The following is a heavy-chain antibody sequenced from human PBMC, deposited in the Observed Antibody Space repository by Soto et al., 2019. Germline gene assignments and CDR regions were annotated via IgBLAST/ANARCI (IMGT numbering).Heavy chain of an antibody. CDR1: GFTFSSYG. CDR3: AKGDGPNPFDY. D-gene: IGHD7-27*01. J-gene: IGHJ4*02. Sequence: QVQLVESGGGVVQPGRSLRLSCAASGFTFSSYGMHWVRQAPGKGLEWVAVISYDGSNKYYADSVKGRFTISSDNSKNTLYLQMNSLRAEDTAVYYCAKGDGPNPFDYWGQGTLVTVSS. CDR2: ISYDGSNK. V-gene: IGHV3-30*18.